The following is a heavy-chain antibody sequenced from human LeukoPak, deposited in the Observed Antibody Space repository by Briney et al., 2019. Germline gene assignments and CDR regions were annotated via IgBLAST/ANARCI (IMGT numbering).Heavy chain of an antibody. CDR2: IFYSGST. D-gene: IGHD6-19*01. J-gene: IGHJ5*02. Sequence: NPSETLSLTCTVSGGSISTSNYYWGWIRQPPGKGLEWIGNIFYSGSTYYSPSLKSRVTISVDTSKNQFSLRLTSVIAADTAVYYCARGQARLAWFDPWGQGTLVTVSS. V-gene: IGHV4-39*07. CDR3: ARGQARLAWFDP. CDR1: GGSISTSNYY.